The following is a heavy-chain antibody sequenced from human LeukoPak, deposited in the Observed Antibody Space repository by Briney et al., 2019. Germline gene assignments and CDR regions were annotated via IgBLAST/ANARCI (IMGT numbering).Heavy chain of an antibody. CDR1: GFTFSSYG. CDR3: ARDGYNSGAFDI. V-gene: IGHV3-30*03. Sequence: PGRSLRLSCAASGFTFSSYGMHWVRQAPGKGLEWVAVISYDGSNKYYADSVKGRFTISRDNSKNTLYLQMNSLRAEDTAVYYCARDGYNSGAFDIWGQGTMVTVSS. D-gene: IGHD5-24*01. J-gene: IGHJ3*02. CDR2: ISYDGSNK.